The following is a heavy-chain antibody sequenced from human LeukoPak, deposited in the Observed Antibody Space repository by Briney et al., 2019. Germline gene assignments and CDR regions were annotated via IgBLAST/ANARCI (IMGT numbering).Heavy chain of an antibody. CDR2: IYHSGST. CDR1: GYSISSGYY. CDR3: ARDGLLQADYYYMDV. V-gene: IGHV4-38-2*02. J-gene: IGHJ6*03. D-gene: IGHD3-22*01. Sequence: SETLSLTCTVSGYSISSGYYWGWIRQPPGKGLEWIGSIYHSGSTYYNPSLKSRVTISVDTSKDQFSLKLSSVTAADTAVYYRARDGLLQADYYYMDVWGKGTTVTVSS.